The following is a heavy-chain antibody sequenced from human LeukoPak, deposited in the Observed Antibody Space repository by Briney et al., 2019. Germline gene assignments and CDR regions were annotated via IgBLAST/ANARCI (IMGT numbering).Heavy chain of an antibody. J-gene: IGHJ3*02. CDR3: ARVTRWLQFDAFDI. V-gene: IGHV4-4*07. Sequence: SETLSLTCTVSGGSISSYYWSWIRQPAGKGLEWIGRIYTSGSTNYNPSLKSRVTISVDTSKNQFSLKLSSVTAADTAVYYCARVTRWLQFDAFDIWGQGTMVTVSS. D-gene: IGHD5-24*01. CDR2: IYTSGST. CDR1: GGSISSYY.